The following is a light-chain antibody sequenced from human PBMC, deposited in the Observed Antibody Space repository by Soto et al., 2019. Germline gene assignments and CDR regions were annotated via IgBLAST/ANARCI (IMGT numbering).Light chain of an antibody. CDR3: SSYTSSSAYV. J-gene: IGLJ1*01. V-gene: IGLV2-14*01. Sequence: SVLSQPASVSGSPEQSITISCTGTSSDVGGYNYVSWYQQHPGKAPKLMIYAVSNRPSGVSNRFPGSKSGNTASLTISGLQAEDEADYYCSSYTSSSAYVFGTGTKVTVL. CDR1: SSDVGGYNY. CDR2: AVS.